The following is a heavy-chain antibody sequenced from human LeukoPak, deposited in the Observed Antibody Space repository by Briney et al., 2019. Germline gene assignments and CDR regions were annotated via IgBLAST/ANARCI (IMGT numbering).Heavy chain of an antibody. J-gene: IGHJ4*02. CDR1: GFTFSSYW. V-gene: IGHV3-7*01. D-gene: IGHD5-18*01. Sequence: GGSLRLSCAASGFTFSSYWMSWVRQAPGKGLEWVANIKQDGSEKYYVDSVKGRFTISRDNSKNTLYLQMNSLRAEDTAVYYCAKSQIQLWLWGFDYWGQGTLVTVSS. CDR3: AKSQIQLWLWGFDY. CDR2: IKQDGSEK.